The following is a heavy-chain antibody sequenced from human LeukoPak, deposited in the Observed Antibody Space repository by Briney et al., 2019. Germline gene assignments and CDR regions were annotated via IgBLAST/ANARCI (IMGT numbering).Heavy chain of an antibody. CDR3: ARDKTCSSTSCRYYYYYYMDV. CDR2: ISSSSSTI. CDR1: GFSFSIYG. V-gene: IGHV3-48*01. D-gene: IGHD2-2*01. Sequence: GGSLRLSCAASGFSFSIYGMHWVRQAPGKGLEWVSYISSSSSTIYYADSVKGRFTISRDNAKNSLYLQMNSLRAEDTAVYYCARDKTCSSTSCRYYYYYYMDVWGKGTTVTVSS. J-gene: IGHJ6*03.